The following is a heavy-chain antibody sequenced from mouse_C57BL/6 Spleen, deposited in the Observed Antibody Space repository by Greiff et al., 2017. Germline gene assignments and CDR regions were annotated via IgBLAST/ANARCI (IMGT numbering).Heavy chain of an antibody. CDR3: ARAPTVVDYYAMDY. D-gene: IGHD1-1*01. CDR1: GYAFSSSW. J-gene: IGHJ4*01. V-gene: IGHV1-82*01. Sequence: VHLVESGPELVKPGASVKISCKASGYAFSSSWMNWVKQRPGKGLEWIGRIYPGDGDTNYNGKFKGKATLTADKSSSTAYMQLSSLTSEDSAVYFCARAPTVVDYYAMDYWGQGTSVTVSS. CDR2: IYPGDGDT.